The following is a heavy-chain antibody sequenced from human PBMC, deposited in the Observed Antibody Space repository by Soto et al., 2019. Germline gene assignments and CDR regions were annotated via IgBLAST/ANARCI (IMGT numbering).Heavy chain of an antibody. D-gene: IGHD3-22*01. CDR1: GGSISSSNW. V-gene: IGHV4-4*02. Sequence: SETLSLTCAVSGGSISSSNWWSWVRQPPGKGLEWIGEIYHSGSTNYNPSLKSRVTISVDKSKNQFSLKLSSVTAADTAVYYCARETYDSRDFDYWGQGTLVTVTS. CDR2: IYHSGST. J-gene: IGHJ4*02. CDR3: ARETYDSRDFDY.